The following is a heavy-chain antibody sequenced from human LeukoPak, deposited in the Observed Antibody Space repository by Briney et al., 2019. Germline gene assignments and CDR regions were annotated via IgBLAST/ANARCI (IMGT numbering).Heavy chain of an antibody. CDR3: ARGYSYGGSYFDY. CDR1: GGSISSSSYY. Sequence: PSETLSLTCTVSGGSISSSSYYWGWIRQPPGKGLEWIGTIYYSGTTYYNPSLTGRVTISVDASKNQFSPKLSSVTAADTAVYYCARGYSYGGSYFDYWGQGTLVTVSS. J-gene: IGHJ4*02. D-gene: IGHD5-18*01. CDR2: IYYSGTT. V-gene: IGHV4-39*01.